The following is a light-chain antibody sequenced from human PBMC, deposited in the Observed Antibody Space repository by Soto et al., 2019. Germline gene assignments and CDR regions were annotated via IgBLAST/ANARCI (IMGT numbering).Light chain of an antibody. Sequence: DIQMTQSPSSLSASVGDRVTITCQASQDISNYLNWYQQKPGKAPKLLIYDASNLETGVPSRFSGSGSGIDFTFTISSLQPEDIATYYSQQYDNLPRTFGGGTKVEIK. CDR3: QQYDNLPRT. J-gene: IGKJ4*01. V-gene: IGKV1-33*01. CDR2: DAS. CDR1: QDISNY.